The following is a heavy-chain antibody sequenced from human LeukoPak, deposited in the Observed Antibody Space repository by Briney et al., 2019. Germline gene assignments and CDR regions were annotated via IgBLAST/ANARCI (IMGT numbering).Heavy chain of an antibody. CDR1: GYTFTSYY. CDR2: INPSGGST. V-gene: IGHV1-46*01. D-gene: IGHD6-13*01. CDR3: AREDSGIAAAGLLDY. Sequence: SXXVSXKASGYTFTSYYMHWVRQAPGQGLEWMGIINPSGGSTSYAQKFQGRVTMTRDTSTSTVYMELSSLRSEDTAVYYCAREDSGIAAAGLLDYWGQGTLVTVSS. J-gene: IGHJ4*02.